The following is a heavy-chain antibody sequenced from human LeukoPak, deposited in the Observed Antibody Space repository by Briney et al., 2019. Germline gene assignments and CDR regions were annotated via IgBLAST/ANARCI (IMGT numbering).Heavy chain of an antibody. V-gene: IGHV1-2*02. CDR3: ARGDGYSSTRPFDY. CDR2: INPNSGGT. D-gene: IGHD6-13*01. Sequence: ASVKVSCKASGYTFTGYYMHWVRQAPGQGLEWMGWINPNSGGTNYAQKFQGRVTVTRDTSISTASMELSRLGSDDTAVYYCARGDGYSSTRPFDYWGQGTLATVSS. CDR1: GYTFTGYY. J-gene: IGHJ4*02.